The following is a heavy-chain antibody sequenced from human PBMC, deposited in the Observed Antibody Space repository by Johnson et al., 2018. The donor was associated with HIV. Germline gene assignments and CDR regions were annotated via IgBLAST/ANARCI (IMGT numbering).Heavy chain of an antibody. CDR1: GFTFSSYA. Sequence: QVLLLESGGDVVQPGRSLRLSCAASGFTFSSYAMHWVRQAPGKGLEWVAVISYDGSNKYYADSVKGRFTISRDNSKNTLYLQMNSLRAEDTAVYYCAKERAWSPGGAFDIWGQGTMVTVSS. CDR3: AKERAWSPGGAFDI. V-gene: IGHV3-30*04. CDR2: ISYDGSNK. D-gene: IGHD3-3*01. J-gene: IGHJ3*02.